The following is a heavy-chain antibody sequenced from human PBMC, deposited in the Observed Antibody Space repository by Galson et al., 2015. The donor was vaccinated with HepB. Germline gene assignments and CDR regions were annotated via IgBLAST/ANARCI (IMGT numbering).Heavy chain of an antibody. Sequence: CAISGDSVSSNSAAWNWIRQSPSRGLEWLGRTYYRSKWYNDYAVSVKSRITINPDTSKNQFSLQLNSVTPEDTAVYYCARGRRRGLLSLFSSPYYGMDVWGQGTTVTVSS. CDR3: ARGRRRGLLSLFSSPYYGMDV. CDR2: TYYRSKWYN. D-gene: IGHD2-21*01. J-gene: IGHJ6*02. V-gene: IGHV6-1*01. CDR1: GDSVSSNSAA.